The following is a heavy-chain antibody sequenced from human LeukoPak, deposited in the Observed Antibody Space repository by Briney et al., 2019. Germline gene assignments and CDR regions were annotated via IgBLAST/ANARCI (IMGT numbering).Heavy chain of an antibody. CDR3: ARDPTRRDGYNFYY. J-gene: IGHJ4*02. CDR2: IYYSGST. Sequence: SETLSLTCTVSGGSISSSSYYWGWIRQPPGKGLEWIGSIYYSGSTYYNPSLKSRVTISVDTSKNQFSLKLSSVTAADTAVYYCARDPTRRDGYNFYYWGQGTLVTVSS. D-gene: IGHD5-24*01. V-gene: IGHV4-39*07. CDR1: GGSISSSSYY.